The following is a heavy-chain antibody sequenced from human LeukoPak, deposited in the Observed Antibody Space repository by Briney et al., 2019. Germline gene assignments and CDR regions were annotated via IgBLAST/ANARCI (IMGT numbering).Heavy chain of an antibody. CDR2: IYYSGST. J-gene: IGHJ1*01. Sequence: SETLSLTCTVSGGSISSSSYYWGWIRQPPGKGLEWIGSIYYSGSTYYNASLKSRVTISVDTSKNQFSLKLSSVTAADTAVYYGARHSSADPFQHCGQGTLVTVSS. CDR3: ARHSSADPFQH. V-gene: IGHV4-39*01. D-gene: IGHD3-22*01. CDR1: GGSISSSSYY.